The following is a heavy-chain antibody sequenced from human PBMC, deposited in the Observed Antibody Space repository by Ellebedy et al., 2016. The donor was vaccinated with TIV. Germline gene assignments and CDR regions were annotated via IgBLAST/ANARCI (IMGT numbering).Heavy chain of an antibody. CDR3: TRTVQLAFYMNV. Sequence: SETLSLTCSVSGSFLTDYYWSWIRQSPREGLEWIGNVYHTGTTIYNPSLQRRVTISVDTSKNQFSLKLTSVTAADTAVYYCTRTVQLAFYMNVWGRGTSVTV. J-gene: IGHJ6*03. CDR1: GSFLTDYY. CDR2: VYHTGTT. D-gene: IGHD3-3*02. V-gene: IGHV4-59*08.